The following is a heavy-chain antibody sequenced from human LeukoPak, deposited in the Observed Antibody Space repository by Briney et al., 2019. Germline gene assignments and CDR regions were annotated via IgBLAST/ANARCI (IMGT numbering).Heavy chain of an antibody. V-gene: IGHV1-18*01. J-gene: IGHJ4*02. CDR2: ISAYNGNT. D-gene: IGHD3-22*01. Sequence: VASVKVSCKASGGTFISYAISWVRQAPGQGLEWMGWISAYNGNTNYAQKLQGRVTMTTDTSTSTAYMELRSLRSDDTAVYYCASSYYDSSGWGDYWGQGTLVTVSS. CDR1: GGTFISYA. CDR3: ASSYYDSSGWGDY.